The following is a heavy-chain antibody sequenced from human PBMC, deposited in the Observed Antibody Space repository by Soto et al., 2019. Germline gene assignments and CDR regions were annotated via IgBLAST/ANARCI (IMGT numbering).Heavy chain of an antibody. Sequence: QVQLVESGGGVVQPGRSLRLSCAASGFTFSSYGMHWVRQAPGKGLEWVALIWYDGSNKYYADSVKGRFTISRDNSKNPLFLQMNSLRAEDTAVYYCARGLWSFDYWGQGTLVTVSS. D-gene: IGHD5-18*01. V-gene: IGHV3-33*01. CDR3: ARGLWSFDY. J-gene: IGHJ4*02. CDR1: GFTFSSYG. CDR2: IWYDGSNK.